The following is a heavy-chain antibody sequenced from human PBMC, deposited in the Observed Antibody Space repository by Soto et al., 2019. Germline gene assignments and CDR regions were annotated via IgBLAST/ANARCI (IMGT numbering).Heavy chain of an antibody. D-gene: IGHD3-3*01. CDR2: ISWNSGSI. CDR3: AKGRFLEWLLYPFDY. V-gene: IGHV3-9*01. J-gene: IGHJ4*02. CDR1: GFTFDDYA. Sequence: GGSLRLSCAASGFTFDDYAMHWVRQAPGKGLEWVSGISWNSGSIGYADSVKGRFTISRDNAKNSLYLQMNSLRAEDTALYYCAKGRFLEWLLYPFDYWGQGTLVTVSS.